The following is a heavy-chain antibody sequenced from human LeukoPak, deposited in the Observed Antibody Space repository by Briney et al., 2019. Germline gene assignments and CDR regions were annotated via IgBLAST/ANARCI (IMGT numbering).Heavy chain of an antibody. CDR3: TTAPGPWLRHSASGLFDP. J-gene: IGHJ5*02. V-gene: IGHV3-15*01. Sequence: GGSLRLSCAASGFTFSNAWMSWVRQAPGKGLEWVGRIKSKTDGETTDYAAPVKGRFTISRDDSKNTLYLQMNSLKTEDTAVYYCTTAPGPWLRHSASGLFDPWGQGTLVTVSS. D-gene: IGHD5-12*01. CDR2: IKSKTDGETT. CDR1: GFTFSNAW.